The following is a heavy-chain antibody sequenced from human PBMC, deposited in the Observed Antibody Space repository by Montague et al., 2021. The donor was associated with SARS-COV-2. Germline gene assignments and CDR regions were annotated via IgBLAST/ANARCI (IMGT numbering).Heavy chain of an antibody. CDR3: ARGQQGVNMVLVVIGFYYYMDV. Sequence: SETLSLTCAVSGGPFSGNYWSWVRQPPGEGLQWIGEINQSGDISYNPSLKSRVTISVDTSRNQFSLKLTSVTAADTAVYFCARGQQGVNMVLVVIGFYYYMDVWGKGTTVTVSS. CDR2: INQSGDI. CDR1: GGPFSGNY. J-gene: IGHJ6*03. V-gene: IGHV4-34*01. D-gene: IGHD2-8*02.